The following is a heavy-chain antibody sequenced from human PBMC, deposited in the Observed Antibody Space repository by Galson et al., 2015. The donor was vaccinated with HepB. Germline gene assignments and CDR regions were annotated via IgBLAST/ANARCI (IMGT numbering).Heavy chain of an antibody. Sequence: SLRLSCAASGFTFSGSAMHWVRQASGKGLEWVGRIRSKANSYATAYAASVKGRFTISRDDSKNTAYLQMNSLKTEDTAVYYCTSPLEDSSKWAHAFDIWGQGTMVTVSS. CDR3: TSPLEDSSKWAHAFDI. CDR2: IRSKANSYAT. CDR1: GFTFSGSA. D-gene: IGHD6-6*01. V-gene: IGHV3-73*01. J-gene: IGHJ3*02.